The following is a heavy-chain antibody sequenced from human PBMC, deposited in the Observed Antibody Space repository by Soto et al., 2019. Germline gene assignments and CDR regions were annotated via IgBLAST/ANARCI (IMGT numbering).Heavy chain of an antibody. Sequence: QLQLQESGPGLVKPSETLSLTCSVSDDSINSDKYYWGWIRQPPGKGLEWIGSIYYRGNAYYNPSLQTRGTISLDQSRSQFSLKLNSVTAADSAVYFCARLEGLATSSYYFDFWGPGALVTVSS. J-gene: IGHJ4*02. CDR2: IYYRGNA. CDR1: DDSINSDKYY. D-gene: IGHD6-6*01. V-gene: IGHV4-39*01. CDR3: ARLEGLATSSYYFDF.